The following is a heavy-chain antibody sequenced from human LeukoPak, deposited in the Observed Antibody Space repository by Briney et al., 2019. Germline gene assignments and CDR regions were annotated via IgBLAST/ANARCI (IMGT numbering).Heavy chain of an antibody. Sequence: ASVKVSCKASGYTFTGYYMHWVRQAPGQGLEWMGWINPNSGGTNYAQKFQGRVTVTRDTSTSTAYMELSRLGSDDTAIYYCARDQVGEPAPFDYWGQGTLVTVSS. CDR2: INPNSGGT. CDR3: ARDQVGEPAPFDY. J-gene: IGHJ4*02. V-gene: IGHV1-2*02. D-gene: IGHD1-14*01. CDR1: GYTFTGYY.